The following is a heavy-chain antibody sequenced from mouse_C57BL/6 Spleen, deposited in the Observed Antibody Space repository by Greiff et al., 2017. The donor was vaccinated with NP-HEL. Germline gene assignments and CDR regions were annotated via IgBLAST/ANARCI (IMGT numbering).Heavy chain of an antibody. CDR3: AGGGYGSTFDY. CDR2: IYPGSGST. CDR1: GYTFTSSW. D-gene: IGHD1-1*01. Sequence: QVQLQQSGAELVKPGASVKMSCKASGYTFTSSWITWVKQRPGPGLEWIGDIYPGSGSTNYNEKFKGKATLTADTSSSTAYMQLSSLTSEDSAVYYCAGGGYGSTFDYWGQGTTLTVSS. J-gene: IGHJ2*01. V-gene: IGHV1-55*01.